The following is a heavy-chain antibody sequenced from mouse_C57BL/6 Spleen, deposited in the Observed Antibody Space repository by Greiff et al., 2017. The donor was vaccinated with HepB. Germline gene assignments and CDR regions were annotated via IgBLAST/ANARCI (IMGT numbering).Heavy chain of an antibody. J-gene: IGHJ1*03. Sequence: QVQLQQSGAELVMPGASVKLSCKASGYTFTSYWMHWVKQRPGQGLEWIGEIDPSDSYTNYNQKFKGKSTLTVDKSSSTAYMQLSSLTSEDSAVYYCARRYGSNWYFDVWGTGTTVTVSS. D-gene: IGHD1-1*01. CDR1: GYTFTSYW. CDR2: IDPSDSYT. CDR3: ARRYGSNWYFDV. V-gene: IGHV1-69*01.